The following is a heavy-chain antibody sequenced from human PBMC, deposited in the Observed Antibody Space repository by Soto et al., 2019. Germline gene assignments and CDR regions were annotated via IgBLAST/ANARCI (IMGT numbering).Heavy chain of an antibody. D-gene: IGHD3-9*01. CDR1: GGSISSYY. CDR2: IYYSGST. V-gene: IGHV4-59*01. J-gene: IGHJ4*02. CDR3: AREILTGRFDY. Sequence: SETLSLTCTVSGGSISSYYWSWIRQPPGKGLEWIGYIYYSGSTNYNPSLKSRVTISVDTSKNQFSLKLSSVTAADTAVYYCAREILTGRFDYWGQGTLVTVSS.